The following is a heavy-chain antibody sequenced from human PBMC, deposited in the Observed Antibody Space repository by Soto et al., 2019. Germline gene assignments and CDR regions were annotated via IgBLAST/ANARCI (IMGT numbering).Heavy chain of an antibody. CDR3: AKDRTIQVPVAFDS. CDR2: VSGSGRNT. CDR1: RFTFSNFA. J-gene: IGHJ4*02. Sequence: PGGSLRLSCAASRFTFSNFAMSWVRQAPGKGLEWVSAVSGSGRNTYYADSVKGRFTISRDNSNDTLCLQMNSLRAEDTAIYYCAKDRTIQVPVAFDSWGQGTLVTVSS. D-gene: IGHD1-7*01. V-gene: IGHV3-23*01.